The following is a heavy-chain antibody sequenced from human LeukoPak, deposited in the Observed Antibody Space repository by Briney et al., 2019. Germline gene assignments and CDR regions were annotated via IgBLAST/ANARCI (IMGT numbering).Heavy chain of an antibody. CDR3: AKDLRGSDYFDY. Sequence: GGSLRLSCVASGFTFGSFAMTWVRQAPGKGLEWVAAISGSGDKTYYADSVKGRFTISRDNSKTTLFLQLNSLRAEDTAVYYCAKDLRGSDYFDYWGQGTLVTVSS. CDR1: GFTFGSFA. D-gene: IGHD3-10*01. J-gene: IGHJ4*02. CDR2: ISGSGDKT. V-gene: IGHV3-23*01.